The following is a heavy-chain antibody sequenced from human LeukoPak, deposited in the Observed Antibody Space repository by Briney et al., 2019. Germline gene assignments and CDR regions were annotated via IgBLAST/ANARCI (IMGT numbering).Heavy chain of an antibody. D-gene: IGHD7-27*01. CDR3: ARGREVNWVSSGTFEY. CDR2: ITYYGGST. Sequence: GDSLTLPCGASGHTYIIYPMTWLPQAPGKGLEWVSVITYYGGSTNYADSAKGRFTISRDNPRNTLSLQLSSLRVEDTAVYFCARGREVNWVSSGTFEYWGQGTLVTVSS. CDR1: GHTYIIYP. V-gene: IGHV3-23*01. J-gene: IGHJ4*02.